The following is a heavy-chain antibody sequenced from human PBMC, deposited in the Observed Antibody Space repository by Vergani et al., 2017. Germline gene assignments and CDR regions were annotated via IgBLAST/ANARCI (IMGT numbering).Heavy chain of an antibody. Sequence: EVQLVQSGAEVKKPGESLKISCKVSGYSFTSYWIGWVRQMPGKGLEWMGIIYPGDSDTRYSPSFQGQVTISADKSISTAYLQWSSLKASDTAMYYCAREGHYYDSSGYYVPDAFDIWGQGTMVTVSS. CDR2: IYPGDSDT. CDR1: GYSFTSYW. V-gene: IGHV5-51*01. D-gene: IGHD3-22*01. CDR3: AREGHYYDSSGYYVPDAFDI. J-gene: IGHJ3*02.